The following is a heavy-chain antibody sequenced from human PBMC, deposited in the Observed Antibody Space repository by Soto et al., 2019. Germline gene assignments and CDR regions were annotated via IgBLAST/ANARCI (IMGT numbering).Heavy chain of an antibody. J-gene: IGHJ4*02. CDR2: ITAANGNT. D-gene: IGHD6-19*01. V-gene: IGHV1-3*01. Sequence: QVPLVQSGAEVEKPGASVKLSCKASGYSFSDYTIHWVRQAPGQSLEWMGWITAANGNTRSSRKFQGRVSLSTDTSASTAYMELTTLRSEDTALYYCAARQAGHYYFDNWGQGTLVTVSS. CDR1: GYSFSDYT. CDR3: AARQAGHYYFDN.